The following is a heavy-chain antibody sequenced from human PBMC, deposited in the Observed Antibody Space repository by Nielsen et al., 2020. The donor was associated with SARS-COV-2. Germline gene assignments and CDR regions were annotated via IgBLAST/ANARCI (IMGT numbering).Heavy chain of an antibody. D-gene: IGHD4-17*01. CDR2: ISYDGSNK. Sequence: GESLKISCAASGFTFSSYGMHWVRQAPGKGLEWVAVISYDGSNKYYADSVKGRFTISRDNSKNTLYLQMNSLRAEDTAVYYCAKDYGDWPNYYYGMDVWGQGTTVTVSS. V-gene: IGHV3-30*18. CDR3: AKDYGDWPNYYYGMDV. CDR1: GFTFSSYG. J-gene: IGHJ6*02.